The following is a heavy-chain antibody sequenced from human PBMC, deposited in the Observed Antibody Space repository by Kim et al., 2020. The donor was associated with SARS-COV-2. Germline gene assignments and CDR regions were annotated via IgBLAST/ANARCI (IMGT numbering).Heavy chain of an antibody. V-gene: IGHV3-30*18. CDR3: AKALDAFDI. CDR1: GFTFSSYG. J-gene: IGHJ3*02. CDR2: ISYDGSNK. Sequence: GGSLRLSCAASGFTFSSYGMHWVRQAPGKGLEWVAVISYDGSNKYYADSVKGRFTISRDNSKNTLYLQMNSLRAKDTAVYYCAKALDAFDIWGQGTMVTVSS.